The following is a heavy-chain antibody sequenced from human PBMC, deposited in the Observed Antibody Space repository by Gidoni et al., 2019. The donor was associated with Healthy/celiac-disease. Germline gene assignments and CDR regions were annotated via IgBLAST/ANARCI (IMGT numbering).Heavy chain of an antibody. D-gene: IGHD1-26*01. CDR3: ARGLMSASRRHYQPEGAFDI. V-gene: IGHV1-69*01. J-gene: IGHJ3*02. Sequence: QVQLVQSGAEVKKPGSSVKVSCKAAGGTFSSYAISWVRQAPGQGLEWMGGIIPIFGTANYAQKFQGRVTITADESTSTAYMELSSLRSEDTAVYYCARGLMSASRRHYQPEGAFDIWGQGTMVTVSS. CDR2: IIPIFGTA. CDR1: GGTFSSYA.